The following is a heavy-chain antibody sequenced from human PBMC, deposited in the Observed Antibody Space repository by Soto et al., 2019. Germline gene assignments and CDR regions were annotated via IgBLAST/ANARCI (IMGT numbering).Heavy chain of an antibody. Sequence: TSETLSLTCTVSGGSISSYYWSWIRQPPGKGLEWIGYIYYSGSTNYNPSLKSRVTISVDTSKNQFSLKLSSVTAADTAVYYCARVDILTGYYHFDYWGQGTLVTVSS. CDR3: ARVDILTGYYHFDY. V-gene: IGHV4-59*01. J-gene: IGHJ4*02. CDR1: GGSISSYY. D-gene: IGHD3-9*01. CDR2: IYYSGST.